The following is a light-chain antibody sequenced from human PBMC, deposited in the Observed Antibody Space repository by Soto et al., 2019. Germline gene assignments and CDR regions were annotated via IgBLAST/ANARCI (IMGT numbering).Light chain of an antibody. V-gene: IGLV1-51*01. CDR2: DNN. CDR3: AAWDDSLMGVV. CDR1: NSNIGNKF. J-gene: IGLJ2*01. Sequence: QSVLTQPPSLSATPGQKVTISCSGSNSNIGNKFVSWYQQLPGTAPKLLIYDNNKRPSGIPDRFSGSQSGTSATLGITGLQTGDEADYYCAAWDDSLMGVVFGGGTKVTVL.